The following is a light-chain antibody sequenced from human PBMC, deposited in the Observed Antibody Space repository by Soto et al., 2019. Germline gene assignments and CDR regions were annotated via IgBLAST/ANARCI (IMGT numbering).Light chain of an antibody. CDR2: GAS. J-gene: IGKJ1*01. Sequence: EIVMTQPLATLSVSPGERATLSCRASQSVSSNLAWYQQKPGQAPRLLIYGASTRATGIPARFSGSGSGTEFTLTISSLQSEDFAVYYCQQYNNWPRPFGQGTKVDIK. CDR3: QQYNNWPRP. V-gene: IGKV3-15*01. CDR1: QSVSSN.